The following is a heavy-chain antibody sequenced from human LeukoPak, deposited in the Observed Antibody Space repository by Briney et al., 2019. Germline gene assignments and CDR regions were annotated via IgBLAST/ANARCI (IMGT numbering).Heavy chain of an antibody. CDR3: ARDLNPYSSSWYGY. CDR2: ISSSSSYI. J-gene: IGHJ4*02. CDR1: GFTSSSYS. Sequence: GGSLRLSCAASGFTSSSYSMNWVRQAPGKGLEWVSSISSSSSYIYYADSVKGRFTISRDNAKNSLYLQMNSLRAEDTAVYYCARDLNPYSSSWYGYWGQGTLVTVSS. V-gene: IGHV3-21*01. D-gene: IGHD6-13*01.